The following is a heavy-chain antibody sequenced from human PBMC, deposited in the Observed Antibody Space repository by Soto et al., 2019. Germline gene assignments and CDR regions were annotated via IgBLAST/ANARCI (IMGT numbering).Heavy chain of an antibody. J-gene: IGHJ4*02. D-gene: IGHD3-3*01. Sequence: TVAEGYSVGYGGSWIRQKPGKGLEWIGYIYYSGSTNYNPSLKSRVTISVDTSKNQFSLKLSSVTAADTAVYYCARGVSDDFWSGYPNYFDYWGQGTLVTVSS. V-gene: IGHV4-59*01. CDR3: ARGVSDDFWSGYPNYFDY. CDR1: EGYSVGYG. CDR2: IYYSGST.